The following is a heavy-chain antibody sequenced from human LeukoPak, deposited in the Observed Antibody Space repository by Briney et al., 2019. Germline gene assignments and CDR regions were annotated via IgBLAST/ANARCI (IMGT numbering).Heavy chain of an antibody. J-gene: IGHJ4*02. CDR3: ARGPWTTVTSFDY. CDR1: GHSISSYY. D-gene: IGHD4-11*01. V-gene: IGHV4-59*01. Sequence: SETLSLTCTVSGHSISSYYWSWIRHPPGKGLEWIGYIYYSGSTNYNPSLKSRVTISVDTSKNQFSLKLSSVTAADTAVYYCARGPWTTVTSFDYWGQGTLVTVSS. CDR2: IYYSGST.